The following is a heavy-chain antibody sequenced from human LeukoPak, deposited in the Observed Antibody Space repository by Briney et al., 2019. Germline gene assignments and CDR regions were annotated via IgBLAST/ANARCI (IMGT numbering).Heavy chain of an antibody. CDR3: AKGRQQLDP. V-gene: IGHV3-15*01. Sequence: GGSLRLSCSAYGFSFTNGWMSWVRQAPGKGLEWVGRIKSKTDGGTTDYAAPVKGRFTISRDDSKNTLYLQMNSLRAEDTAVYYCAKGRQQLDPWGQGTLVTVSS. J-gene: IGHJ5*02. D-gene: IGHD5-18*01. CDR2: IKSKTDGGTT. CDR1: GFSFTNGW.